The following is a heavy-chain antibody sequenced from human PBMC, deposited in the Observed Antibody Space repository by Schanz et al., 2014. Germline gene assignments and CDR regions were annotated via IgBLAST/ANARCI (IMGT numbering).Heavy chain of an antibody. Sequence: EVQLVESGGGLVQPGGSLRLSCAASGFTFSGYWMSWVRQAPGEGLVWVANIKLDGSEKYYVDSVKGRFTISRDNAKNSLYLQMNSLTAEDTAMYYCAKRCSSTSCSHGAFDIWGQGTMVTVSS. V-gene: IGHV3-7*03. CDR2: IKLDGSEK. D-gene: IGHD2-2*01. J-gene: IGHJ3*02. CDR3: AKRCSSTSCSHGAFDI. CDR1: GFTFSGYW.